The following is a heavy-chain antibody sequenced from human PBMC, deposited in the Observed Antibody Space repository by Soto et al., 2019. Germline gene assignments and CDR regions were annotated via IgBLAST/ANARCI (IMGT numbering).Heavy chain of an antibody. CDR2: INPNSGGT. V-gene: IGHV1-2*02. CDR3: ARSRGSGWSRQYYFDY. CDR1: GYIFTGYY. D-gene: IGHD6-19*01. Sequence: GASVKVSCKASGYIFTGYYMHWVRQAPGQGLEWMGWINPNSGGTNYAQKFQGRVTMTRDTPISTAYMELSRLRSDDTAVYYCARSRGSGWSRQYYFDYWGQGTLVTVS. J-gene: IGHJ4*02.